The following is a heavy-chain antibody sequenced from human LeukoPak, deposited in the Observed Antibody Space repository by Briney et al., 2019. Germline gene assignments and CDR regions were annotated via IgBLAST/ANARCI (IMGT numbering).Heavy chain of an antibody. J-gene: IGHJ4*02. CDR2: IYYSGST. CDR3: AREGFGPKIGIDY. V-gene: IGHV4-34*09. CDR1: GGSFSGYY. D-gene: IGHD1-26*01. Sequence: SETLSLTCAVYGGSFSGYYWSWIRQPPGKGLEWIGYIYYSGSTYYNPSLKSRVTISVDTSKNQFSLKLSSVTAADTAVYYCAREGFGPKIGIDYWGQGTLVTVSS.